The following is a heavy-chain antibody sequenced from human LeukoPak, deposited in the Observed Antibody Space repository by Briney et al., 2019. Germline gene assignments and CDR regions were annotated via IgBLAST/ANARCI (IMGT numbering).Heavy chain of an antibody. CDR3: ARDGSLTGELDWFDP. V-gene: IGHV4-31*03. Sequence: SQTLSLTCTVSGGSISSGGYYWSWIRQHPGKGLERIGYIYYSGRTYYNPSLKSRVTISVDTSKNQFSLKLSSVTAADTAVYYCARDGSLTGELDWFDPWGQGTLVTVSS. CDR1: GGSISSGGYY. J-gene: IGHJ5*02. CDR2: IYYSGRT. D-gene: IGHD7-27*01.